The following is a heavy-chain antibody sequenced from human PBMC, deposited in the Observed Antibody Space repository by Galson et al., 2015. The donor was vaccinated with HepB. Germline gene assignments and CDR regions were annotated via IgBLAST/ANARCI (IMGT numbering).Heavy chain of an antibody. CDR1: GFTFTRYA. D-gene: IGHD2-2*01. CDR3: AKYSQDIVVVPAAIYADY. J-gene: IGHJ4*02. CDR2: ITGSGRPT. V-gene: IGHV3-23*01. Sequence: SLGLSCAASGFTFTRYALSWVRQIPGKGLEWVSAITGSGRPTHYADSVKGRFTISRANSKNTLYLQMNSLRAEDTAIYFCAKYSQDIVVVPAAIYADYWGQGTLVTVSS.